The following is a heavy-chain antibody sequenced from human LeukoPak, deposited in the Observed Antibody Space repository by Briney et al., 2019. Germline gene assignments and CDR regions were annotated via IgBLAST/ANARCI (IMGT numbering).Heavy chain of an antibody. D-gene: IGHD3-22*01. V-gene: IGHV4-61*02. CDR1: GGSISSGSYY. Sequence: PSETLSLTCTVSGGSISSGSYYWSWIQQPAGKGLEWIGRIYTSGSTNYNPSLKSRVTISVDTSKNQFSLKLSSVTAADTAVYYCAREWYYYDSSGHYSDWFDPWGQGTLVTVSS. CDR2: IYTSGST. J-gene: IGHJ5*02. CDR3: AREWYYYDSSGHYSDWFDP.